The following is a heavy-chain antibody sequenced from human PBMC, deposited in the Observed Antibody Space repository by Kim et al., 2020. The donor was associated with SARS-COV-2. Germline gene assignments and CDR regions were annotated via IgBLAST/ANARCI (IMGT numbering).Heavy chain of an antibody. CDR3: TRGGSGGGDY. Sequence: GGSLRLSCAASGFTFGDYGMHWVRQAPGRGLEWVSGINWNSGRKDYADSVKGRFSISRDNARNSLNLQMNSLRPEDTALYYCTRGGSGGGDYWGQGTLVT. V-gene: IGHV3-9*01. J-gene: IGHJ4*02. CDR1: GFTFGDYG. D-gene: IGHD6-25*01. CDR2: INWNSGRK.